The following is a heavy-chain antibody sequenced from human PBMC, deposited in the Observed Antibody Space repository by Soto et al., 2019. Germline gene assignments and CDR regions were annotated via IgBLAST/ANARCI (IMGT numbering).Heavy chain of an antibody. D-gene: IGHD6-13*01. CDR1: GFTFSSYA. Sequence: EVQLLESGGGLVQPGGCLRLSCAASGFTFSSYAMSWVRQAPGKWLEWVSAISGSGGSTDYADSVKGRFTIYRDNSKNTLYLQMNSLRAEDTAVYYCSYSSTPFDYWGQGTLVTVSS. J-gene: IGHJ4*02. CDR3: SYSSTPFDY. V-gene: IGHV3-23*01. CDR2: ISGSGGST.